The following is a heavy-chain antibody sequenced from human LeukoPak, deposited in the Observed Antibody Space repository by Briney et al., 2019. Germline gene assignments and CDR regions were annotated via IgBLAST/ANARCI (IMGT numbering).Heavy chain of an antibody. D-gene: IGHD1-14*01. V-gene: IGHV3-9*01. CDR1: GFTLDDLA. J-gene: IGHJ4*02. Sequence: GGSLRLSCAASGFTLDDLAMHWVRQVPEKGLEWVSGISWNGAYKDYADSVKGRFTISRDNAKNSVFLQMNSLTPDDTAFYFCVKDRGSAGITPLDSWGQGTMVAVFS. CDR3: VKDRGSAGITPLDS. CDR2: ISWNGAYK.